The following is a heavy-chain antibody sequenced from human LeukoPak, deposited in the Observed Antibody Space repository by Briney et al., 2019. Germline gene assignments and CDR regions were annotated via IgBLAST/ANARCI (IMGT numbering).Heavy chain of an antibody. CDR1: GFTFSSYW. D-gene: IGHD5-24*01. CDR2: INGDGRNI. CDR3: ARGLEMDPQSREYY. V-gene: IGHV3-74*01. J-gene: IGHJ4*02. Sequence: GGSLRLSCVASGFTFSSYWMHWVRQDPRKGLVWVSRINGDGRNINYADSVRGRFTISRDNAKNTLYLQMNTLRVEDTAVYYCARGLEMDPQSREYYWGQGTLVTVSS.